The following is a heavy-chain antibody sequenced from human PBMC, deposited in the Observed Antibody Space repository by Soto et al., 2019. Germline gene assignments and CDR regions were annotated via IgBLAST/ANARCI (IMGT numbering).Heavy chain of an antibody. Sequence: QVQLVQSGAEVKKPGASVKVSCKAYGYTFTSYYMHWVRQAPGQGLEWMGIINPSGGSTSYAQKLQGRVSMPRDTSPSKVYMELSSLRSEDTAVYYCARDGRSSDSSGWYYFDYWGQGTLVTVSS. CDR1: GYTFTSYY. CDR2: INPSGGST. D-gene: IGHD6-19*01. CDR3: ARDGRSSDSSGWYYFDY. V-gene: IGHV1-46*04. J-gene: IGHJ4*02.